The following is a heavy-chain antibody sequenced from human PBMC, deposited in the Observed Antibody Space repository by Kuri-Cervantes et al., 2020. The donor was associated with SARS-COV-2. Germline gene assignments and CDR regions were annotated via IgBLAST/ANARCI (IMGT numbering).Heavy chain of an antibody. CDR3: ATSFGVVPY. J-gene: IGHJ4*02. D-gene: IGHD3-3*01. CDR1: GGSISSGGYF. Sequence: SETLSLTCAVSGGSISSGGYFWSWIRQPPGKGLEWIGYIYHSGSTYYNPSLKSRVTISVDRSKNQFSLKLRSVTAADTAVYYCATSFGVVPYWGRGTLVTVSS. CDR2: IYHSGST. V-gene: IGHV4-30-2*01.